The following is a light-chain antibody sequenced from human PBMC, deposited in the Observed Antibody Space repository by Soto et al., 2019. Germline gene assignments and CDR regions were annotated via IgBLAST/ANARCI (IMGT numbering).Light chain of an antibody. Sequence: QSVLTQPPSASGTPGQRVSISCSGSSSNIGSNSVTWYQQFLGKAPKLLIYGSNQRPSGVPDRFSGSKSGTSASLAISGLQSEDESDYYCAAWDDTLNGPVFGGGTQLTAL. V-gene: IGLV1-44*01. CDR2: GSN. CDR1: SSNIGSNS. CDR3: AAWDDTLNGPV. J-gene: IGLJ2*01.